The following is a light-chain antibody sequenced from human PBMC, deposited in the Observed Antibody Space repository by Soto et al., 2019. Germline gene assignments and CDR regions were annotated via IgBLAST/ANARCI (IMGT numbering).Light chain of an antibody. J-gene: IGLJ2*01. CDR2: RNN. CDR3: AAWDGSLNGVL. Sequence: QSVLTQPPSASGTPGQRVTISCSGSSSNIGSNYVYWYHQLPGTAPKLVIYRNNQRPSGVPDRISGSKSGTSASLAISGLRSEDEADYYCAAWDGSLNGVLFGGGTKLTVL. V-gene: IGLV1-47*01. CDR1: SSNIGSNY.